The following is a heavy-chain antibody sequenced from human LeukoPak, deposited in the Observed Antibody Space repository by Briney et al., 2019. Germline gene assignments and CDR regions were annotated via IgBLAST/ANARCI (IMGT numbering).Heavy chain of an antibody. CDR3: AKGGLLPAHVGPIDC. CDR2: GSGSST. V-gene: IGHV3-23*01. J-gene: IGHJ4*02. D-gene: IGHD1-26*01. Sequence: GGSLRLSCAASGFTFTECAMSWVRQAPGKGLEWVSSGSGSSTYYADSVKDRFTISRDNSKNTLYLQMNSLRAEDTAVYYCAKGGLLPAHVGPIDCWGQGTLVTVSS. CDR1: GFTFTECA.